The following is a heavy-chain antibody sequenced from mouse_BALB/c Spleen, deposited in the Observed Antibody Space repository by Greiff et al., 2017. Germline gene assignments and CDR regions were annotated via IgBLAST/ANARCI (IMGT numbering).Heavy chain of an antibody. V-gene: IGHV5-15*02. CDR1: GFTFSDYG. Sequence: EVHLVESGGGLVQPGGSRKLSCAASGFTFSDYGMAWVRQALGKGPEWVAFISNLAYSIYYADTVTGRFTISRENAKNTLYLEMSSLRSEDTAMYYCARARETPYLDYWGQGTTLTVSS. J-gene: IGHJ2*01. CDR3: ARARETPYLDY. CDR2: ISNLAYSI.